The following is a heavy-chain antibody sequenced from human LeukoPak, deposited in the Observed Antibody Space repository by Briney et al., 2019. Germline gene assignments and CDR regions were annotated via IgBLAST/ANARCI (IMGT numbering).Heavy chain of an antibody. J-gene: IGHJ4*02. V-gene: IGHV4-59*01. Sequence: PSETLSLTCTVSGGSISSYYWSWIRQPPGKGLEWIGYIYYSGSTNYNPSLKSRVTISVDTSKNQFSLKLSSVTAADTAVYYCARSAGSSWYVGDTWGQGTLVTVSS. D-gene: IGHD6-13*01. CDR3: ARSAGSSWYVGDT. CDR1: GGSISSYY. CDR2: IYYSGST.